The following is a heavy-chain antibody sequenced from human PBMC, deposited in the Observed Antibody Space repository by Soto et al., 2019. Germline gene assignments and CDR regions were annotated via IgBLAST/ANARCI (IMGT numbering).Heavy chain of an antibody. CDR3: ARHDCISTSCYYYYYYSMDV. V-gene: IGHV1-18*01. J-gene: IGHJ6*02. Sequence: ASVKVSCKASGYTFTSYGISWVRQAPGQGLEWMGWISGYNGKTNYAQKVQDRVTMTTDTSTSTAYMELSSLRSEDTAVYYCARHDCISTSCYYYYYYSMDVWGQGTTVTVSS. D-gene: IGHD2-2*01. CDR1: GYTFTSYG. CDR2: ISGYNGKT.